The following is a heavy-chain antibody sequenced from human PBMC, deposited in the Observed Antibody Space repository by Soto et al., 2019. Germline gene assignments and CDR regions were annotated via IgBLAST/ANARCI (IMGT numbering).Heavy chain of an antibody. CDR2: VYNDGSA. Sequence: SNTQSLTCDVSGVSISSGNWWSWVRQSPEKGLEWIGEVYNDGSANYHPSLERRVTISVDRSKNQFSLRLSSVTAADTAKYYCVRLVYDSPLIYLYFDYWGPGILVTVSS. V-gene: IGHV4-4*02. J-gene: IGHJ4*02. CDR1: GVSISSGNW. D-gene: IGHD3-22*01. CDR3: VRLVYDSPLIYLYFDY.